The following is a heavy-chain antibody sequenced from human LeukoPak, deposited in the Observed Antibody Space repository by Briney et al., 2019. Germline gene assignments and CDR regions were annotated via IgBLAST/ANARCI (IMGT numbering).Heavy chain of an antibody. CDR1: EYTFTSHD. V-gene: IGHV1-8*01. CDR2: VNPNSGKT. D-gene: IGHD6-19*01. CDR3: ARASSGGIYYHYGMDV. Sequence: ASVKVSCKTSEYTFTSHDINWVRQATGQGLEWMAWVNPNSGKTGYAQKFQGRVTITADESTSTAYMELSSLRSEDTAVYYCARASSGGIYYHYGMDVWGQGTTVTVSS. J-gene: IGHJ6*02.